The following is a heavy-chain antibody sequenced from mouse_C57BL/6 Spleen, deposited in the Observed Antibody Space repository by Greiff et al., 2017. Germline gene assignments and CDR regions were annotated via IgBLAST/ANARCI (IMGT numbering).Heavy chain of an antibody. Sequence: QVQLQQPGAELVMPGASVKLSCKASGYTFTSYWMHWVKQRPGQGLEWIGEIDPSDSYTNYNQKFKGKSTLTVDKSSSTAYMQLSSLTSEDSAVYYCASTMPRRRGMDYWGQGTSVTVSS. CDR3: ASTMPRRRGMDY. D-gene: IGHD1-1*02. J-gene: IGHJ4*01. V-gene: IGHV1-69*01. CDR2: IDPSDSYT. CDR1: GYTFTSYW.